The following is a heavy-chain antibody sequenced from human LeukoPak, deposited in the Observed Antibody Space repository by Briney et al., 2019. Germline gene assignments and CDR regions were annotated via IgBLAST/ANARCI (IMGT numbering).Heavy chain of an antibody. D-gene: IGHD5-12*01. CDR1: GFTFSSYG. CDR3: ARGPSGYHNT. CDR2: IRFDGTNK. Sequence: GGSLRLSCAASGFTFSSYGMHWVRQAPGKGLDWVAFIRFDGTNKYYADSVKGRFTISRDNSKNTLYLQMNSLRAEDTAVYYCARGPSGYHNTGGQGTLFTVSS. J-gene: IGHJ4*02. V-gene: IGHV3-30*02.